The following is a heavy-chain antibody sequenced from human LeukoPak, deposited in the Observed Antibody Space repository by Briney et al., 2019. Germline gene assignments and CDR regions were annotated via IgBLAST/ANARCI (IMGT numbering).Heavy chain of an antibody. CDR2: IIPIFGTA. J-gene: IGHJ4*02. D-gene: IGHD3-3*01. CDR3: ARAHRYYDFWSGYPDY. Sequence: SVKVSCKASGGTFSSYAISWVRQAPGQGLEWMGGIIPIFGTANYARKFQGRVTITTDESTSTAYMELSSLRSEDTAVYYCARAHRYYDFWSGYPDYWGQGTLITVSS. CDR1: GGTFSSYA. V-gene: IGHV1-69*05.